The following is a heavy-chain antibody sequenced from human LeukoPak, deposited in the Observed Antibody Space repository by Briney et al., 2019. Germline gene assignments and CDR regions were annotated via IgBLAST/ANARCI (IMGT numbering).Heavy chain of an antibody. CDR3: AKDRRGYSYGGLFDY. J-gene: IGHJ4*02. D-gene: IGHD5-18*01. CDR2: INNDGSST. V-gene: IGHV3-74*01. CDR1: GFIFSDHW. Sequence: GGSLRLSCAASGFIFSDHWMHWVRQAPGKGLVWLSRINNDGSSTIYADSVKGRFTFSRDNSKNTLYLQMNSLRAEDTAVYYCAKDRRGYSYGGLFDYWGQGTLVTVSS.